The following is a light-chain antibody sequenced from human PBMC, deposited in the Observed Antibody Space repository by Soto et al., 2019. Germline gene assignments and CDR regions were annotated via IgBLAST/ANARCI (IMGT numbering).Light chain of an antibody. Sequence: IVLTQSPGSLSLSRGDRATLSGRASQSVSSSYLAWYQQKPGQAPRLLIYDASYRATGIPARFSGSGSGTDFTLTISSLEPEDFAIYYCQQRSNWITFGQGTRLEIK. CDR2: DAS. CDR3: QQRSNWIT. J-gene: IGKJ5*01. V-gene: IGKV3D-20*02. CDR1: QSVSSSY.